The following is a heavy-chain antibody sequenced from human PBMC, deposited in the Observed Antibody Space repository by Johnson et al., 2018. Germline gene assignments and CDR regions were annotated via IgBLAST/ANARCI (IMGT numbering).Heavy chain of an antibody. V-gene: IGHV3-9*01. CDR3: AKDMYYGDSIGAFDI. CDR2: ISWNSGSI. J-gene: IGHJ3*02. D-gene: IGHD4-17*01. Sequence: VQLVQSGGGLVQPGRSLRLSCAASGFRFDDYAMHWVRQVPGKGLEWVSGISWNSGSIGYAASVKGRFTISRDNAKNSLYLQMNSLRVEDTALYYCAKDMYYGDSIGAFDIWGQGTMVTVSS. CDR1: GFRFDDYA.